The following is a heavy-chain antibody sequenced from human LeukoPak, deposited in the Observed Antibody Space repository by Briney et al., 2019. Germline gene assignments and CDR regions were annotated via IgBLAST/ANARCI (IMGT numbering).Heavy chain of an antibody. V-gene: IGHV4-39*07. D-gene: IGHD4-11*01. Sequence: PSETLSLTCTVSGGSISSSRYSWGWIRQPPGKGPEWIGEINHSGSTNYNPSLKSRVTISVDTSKNQFSLKLSSVTAADTAVYYCARGRAAIEWRLRYSNHNWFDPWGQGTLVTVSS. J-gene: IGHJ5*02. CDR3: ARGRAAIEWRLRYSNHNWFDP. CDR2: INHSGST. CDR1: GGSISSSRYS.